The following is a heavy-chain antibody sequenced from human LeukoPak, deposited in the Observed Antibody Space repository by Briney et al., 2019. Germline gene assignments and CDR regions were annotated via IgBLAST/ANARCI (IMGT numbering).Heavy chain of an antibody. J-gene: IGHJ4*02. Sequence: KASETLSLTCNVFDYSISSGYYWGWIRPPPGKGLEWIGTIYPSGSTTYNPSLESRVTISADMSKNQFSLKLSSVTAADTAVYYCARGRSYDFWSGYLRFFDYWGRGTLVTVSS. CDR2: IYPSGST. CDR3: ARGRSYDFWSGYLRFFDY. D-gene: IGHD3-3*01. CDR1: DYSISSGYY. V-gene: IGHV4-38-2*02.